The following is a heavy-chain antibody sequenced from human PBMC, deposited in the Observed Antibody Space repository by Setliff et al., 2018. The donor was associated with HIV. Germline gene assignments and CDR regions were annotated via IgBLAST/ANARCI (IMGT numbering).Heavy chain of an antibody. CDR1: GGSFNGHY. D-gene: IGHD6-19*01. CDR2: INHNGLT. Sequence: SETLSLTCAVYGGSFNGHYWAWIRQSPGKGLEWIGEINHNGLTTYNPALTGRVIMSVETSKNQFSLKLTSVTAADTAVYFCARLLAGGWYDHWGNWFDPWGQGTLVTVSS. CDR3: ARLLAGGWYDHWGNWFDP. J-gene: IGHJ5*02. V-gene: IGHV4-34*01.